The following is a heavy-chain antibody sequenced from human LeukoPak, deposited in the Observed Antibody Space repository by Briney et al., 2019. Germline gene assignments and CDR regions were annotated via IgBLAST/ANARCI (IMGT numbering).Heavy chain of an antibody. CDR2: IYSGGST. J-gene: IGHJ4*02. V-gene: IGHV3-66*01. CDR1: GFTVSSNY. Sequence: GGSLRLSCAASGFTVSSNYMSWVRQAPGKGLEWVSVIYSGGSTYYADSVKGRFTISRDNSKNTLYLQMNSLRAEDTAVYYCARSLVVVAAIGGHFDYWGQGTLVTVSS. D-gene: IGHD2-15*01. CDR3: ARSLVVVAAIGGHFDY.